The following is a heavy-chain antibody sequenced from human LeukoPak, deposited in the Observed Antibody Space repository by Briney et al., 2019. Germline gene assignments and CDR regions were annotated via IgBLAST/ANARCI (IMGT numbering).Heavy chain of an antibody. Sequence: GGSLRLSCVASGFTFSSSAMSWVRQAPERGLEWVSLISGSGGSTNYADSVKGRFTISRDNSKNTLYLQMNSLTAEDTAVYYCAKPRTAAGRNLDYWGQGTLVTVSS. J-gene: IGHJ4*02. V-gene: IGHV3-23*01. D-gene: IGHD2-21*02. CDR1: GFTFSSSA. CDR3: AKPRTAAGRNLDY. CDR2: ISGSGGST.